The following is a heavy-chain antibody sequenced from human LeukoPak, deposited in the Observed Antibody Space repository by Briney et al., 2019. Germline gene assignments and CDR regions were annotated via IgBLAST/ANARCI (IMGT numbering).Heavy chain of an antibody. Sequence: GASVTVSCKASGYTFTSYGISWVRQAPGQGREWMGWISAYNGNTNYAQKLQGRVTMTTDTSTSTAYMELRSLRSDDTAVYYCARGGNDYGDYTPFDYWGQGTLVTVSS. J-gene: IGHJ4*02. V-gene: IGHV1-18*01. D-gene: IGHD4-17*01. CDR2: ISAYNGNT. CDR3: ARGGNDYGDYTPFDY. CDR1: GYTFTSYG.